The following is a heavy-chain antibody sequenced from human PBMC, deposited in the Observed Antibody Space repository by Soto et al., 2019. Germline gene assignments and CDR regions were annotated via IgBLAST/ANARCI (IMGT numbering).Heavy chain of an antibody. CDR1: GFTFSSYS. CDR3: ARGTATVYFDC. CDR2: VSSSGNAI. Sequence: GGSLRLSCAASGFTFSSYSMNWVRQAPGKGLEWVSYVSSSGNAIYYADSVKGRFTISRDNAKDSLYLQMNSLRAEDTAVYYCARGTATVYFDCWGQGTLVTVSS. D-gene: IGHD5-18*01. V-gene: IGHV3-48*04. J-gene: IGHJ4*02.